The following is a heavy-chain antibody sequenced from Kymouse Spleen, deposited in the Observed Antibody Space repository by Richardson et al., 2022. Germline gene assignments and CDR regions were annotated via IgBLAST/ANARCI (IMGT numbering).Heavy chain of an antibody. V-gene: IGHV3-13*01. CDR1: GFTFSSYD. J-gene: IGHJ6*02. CDR3: AREKVYSSSWLQGYYGMDV. Sequence: EVQLVESGGGLVQPGGSLRLSCAASGFTFSSYDMHWVRQATGKGLEWVSAIGTAGDTYYPGSVKGRFTISRENAKNSLYLQMNSLRAGDTAVYYCAREKVYSSSWLQGYYGMDVWGQGTTVTVSS. CDR2: IGTAGDT. D-gene: IGHD6-13*01.